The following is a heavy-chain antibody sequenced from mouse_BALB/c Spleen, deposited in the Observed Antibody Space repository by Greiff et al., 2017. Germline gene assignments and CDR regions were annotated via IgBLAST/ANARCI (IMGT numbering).Heavy chain of an antibody. CDR1: GYSITSDYA. V-gene: IGHV3-2*02. Sequence: EVQLQESGPGLVKPSQSLSLTCTVTGYSITSDYAWNWIRQFPGNKLEWMGYISYSGSTSYNPSLKSRISITRDTSKNQFFLQLNSVTTEDTATYYCAREEATMIFAYWGQGTLVTVSA. CDR2: ISYSGST. J-gene: IGHJ3*01. CDR3: AREEATMIFAY. D-gene: IGHD2-4*01.